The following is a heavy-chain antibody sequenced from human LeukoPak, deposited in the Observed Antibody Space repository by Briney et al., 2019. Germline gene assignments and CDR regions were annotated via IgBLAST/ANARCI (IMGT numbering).Heavy chain of an antibody. CDR1: GFKFTDYA. J-gene: IGHJ4*02. Sequence: GGSLRLSCAASGFKFTDYAMSWVRQAPGKGLEWVSGISDSGSSAYYTDSVKGRFTISRDNSKNTVYLQMSNLRVEDTAIYFFARHDSFIPWRGQGTLITVSS. CDR3: ARHDSFIPW. CDR2: ISDSGSSA. V-gene: IGHV3-23*01. D-gene: IGHD2-21*01.